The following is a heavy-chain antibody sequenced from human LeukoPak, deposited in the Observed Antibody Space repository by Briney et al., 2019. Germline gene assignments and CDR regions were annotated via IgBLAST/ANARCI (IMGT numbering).Heavy chain of an antibody. CDR3: ATYGSGSYRFDP. CDR2: VYYTGST. CDR1: AGSVTNGDYY. J-gene: IGHJ5*02. V-gene: IGHV4-61*08. Sequence: PSETLSLTCTVSAGSVTNGDYYWSWLRQPPGKALEWIGFVYYTGSTYYTPSLEGRATISVDTSKNQFSVKLSSVTAADTAVYYCATYGSGSYRFDPWGQGTLVTVSS. D-gene: IGHD3-10*01.